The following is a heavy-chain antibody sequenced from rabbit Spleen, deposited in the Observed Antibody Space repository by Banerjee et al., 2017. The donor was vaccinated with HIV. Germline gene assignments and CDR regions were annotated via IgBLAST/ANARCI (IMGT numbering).Heavy chain of an antibody. J-gene: IGHJ6*01. V-gene: IGHV1S40*01. CDR2: IAGSSSGFT. Sequence: QSLEESGGDLVKPGASLTLTCTASGFSFSSSDYMCWVRQAPGKGLEWISCIAGSSSGFTYSANWPKGRFTISKTSSTTVTLQMTSLTAADTATYFCARDSATYGGYGYRALHLWGPGDPRHRL. D-gene: IGHD6-1*01. CDR1: GFSFSSSDY. CDR3: ARDSATYGGYGYRALHL.